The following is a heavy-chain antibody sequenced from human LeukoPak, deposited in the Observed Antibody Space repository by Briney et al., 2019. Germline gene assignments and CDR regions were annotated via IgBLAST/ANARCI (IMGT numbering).Heavy chain of an antibody. CDR3: ARGSSSGRGALDY. J-gene: IGHJ4*02. CDR1: GFTFRSYS. Sequence: GGSLRLSCAASGFTFRSYSMNWVRQAPGKGLEWVSYISSSNTTIYYGDSVKGRFTISRDNAENSLYLQMNSLRAEDTAVYYCARGSSSGRGALDYWGQGTLVTVSS. V-gene: IGHV3-48*04. D-gene: IGHD6-6*01. CDR2: ISSSNTTI.